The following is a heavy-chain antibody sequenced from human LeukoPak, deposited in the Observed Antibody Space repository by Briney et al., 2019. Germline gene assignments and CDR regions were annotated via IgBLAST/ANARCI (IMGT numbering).Heavy chain of an antibody. V-gene: IGHV4-59*01. Sequence: SETLSLTCTVSGASITDYYWSWIRQPPGKGLEWIGYIHYTGSAIYNPSLKSRVTMSTDTSNNQFSLKLTPVTDVDTAMYYCTRDRWLDFWGQGTLVTVSS. CDR3: TRDRWLDF. J-gene: IGHJ5*01. CDR2: IHYTGSA. CDR1: GASITDYY.